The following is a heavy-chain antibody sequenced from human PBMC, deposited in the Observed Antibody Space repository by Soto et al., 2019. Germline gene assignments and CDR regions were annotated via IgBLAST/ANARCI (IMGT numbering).Heavy chain of an antibody. CDR2: ISGSGGST. CDR1: GFTFSSYA. CDR3: AKDQVGRAAAGEFDY. Sequence: EVQLLESGGGLVQPGGSLRLSCAASGFTFSSYAMSWVRQAPGKGLEWVSAISGSGGSTYYADSVKGRFTISGDNSKNTLSVQMNGLRAEDTAVYYCAKDQVGRAAAGEFDYWGQVTLVTVSS. J-gene: IGHJ4*02. D-gene: IGHD6-13*01. V-gene: IGHV3-23*01.